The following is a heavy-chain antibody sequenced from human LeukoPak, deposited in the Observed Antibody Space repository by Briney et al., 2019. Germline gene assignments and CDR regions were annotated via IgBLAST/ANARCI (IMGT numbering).Heavy chain of an antibody. D-gene: IGHD5-18*01. CDR1: GFTFSSYS. CDR2: ISSSSSYI. J-gene: IGHJ4*02. V-gene: IGHV3-21*01. Sequence: GGSLRLSCAASGFTFSSYSMNWVRQAPGKGLEWVSSISSSSSYIYYADSVKGRFTISRDNAKNSLYLQMNSLRAEDTAVYYCARLGIGYSYGDHGSWGQGTLVTVSS. CDR3: ARLGIGYSYGDHGS.